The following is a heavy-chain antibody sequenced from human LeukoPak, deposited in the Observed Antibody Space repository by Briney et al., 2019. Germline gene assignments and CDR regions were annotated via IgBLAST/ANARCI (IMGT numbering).Heavy chain of an antibody. CDR1: GYTLTELS. J-gene: IGHJ5*02. Sequence: ASVKVSCKVSGYTLTELSMHWVRQAPGKGLEWMGGFDPEDGETIYAQKFQGRVTITADKSTSTAYMELSSLRSEDTAVYYCARDPSSSWSYNWFDPWGQGTLVTVSS. V-gene: IGHV1-24*01. CDR3: ARDPSSSWSYNWFDP. D-gene: IGHD6-13*01. CDR2: FDPEDGET.